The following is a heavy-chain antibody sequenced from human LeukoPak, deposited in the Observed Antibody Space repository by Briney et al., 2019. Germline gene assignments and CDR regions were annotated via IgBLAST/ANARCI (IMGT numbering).Heavy chain of an antibody. Sequence: GGSLRLSCAASGFTFSSYGMHWVRQAPGKGLEWVAFIRYDGSNKYYADSVKGRFTISRDNSKNTLYLQMNSLRAEDTAVYYCANGEAIFGVVHPLGAFDIWGQGTMVTVSS. CDR1: GFTFSSYG. V-gene: IGHV3-30*02. J-gene: IGHJ3*02. D-gene: IGHD3-3*01. CDR2: IRYDGSNK. CDR3: ANGEAIFGVVHPLGAFDI.